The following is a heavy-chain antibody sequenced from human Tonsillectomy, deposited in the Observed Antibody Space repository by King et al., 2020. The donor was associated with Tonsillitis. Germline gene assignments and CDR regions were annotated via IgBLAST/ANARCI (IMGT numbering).Heavy chain of an antibody. J-gene: IGHJ4*02. CDR2: IRSGSSYI. D-gene: IGHD6-13*01. CDR3: ARDQQLKR. Sequence: VQLVESGGGLVKPGGSLRLSCAASGFTFSTYTMNWVRQAPEKGLEWVSSIRSGSSYIYYADSVKGRFTISRDNANNSLYLQMNSLRAEDTAVYYCARDQQLKRWGRGTLVTVSS. CDR1: GFTFSTYT. V-gene: IGHV3-21*01.